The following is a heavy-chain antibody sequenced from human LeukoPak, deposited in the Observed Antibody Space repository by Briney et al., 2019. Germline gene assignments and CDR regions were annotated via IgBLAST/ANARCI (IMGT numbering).Heavy chain of an antibody. Sequence: GGSLRLSCAASGFTFRSYAMSWVRQAPGKGLEWVSGISGGGGSTFYAGSVKGRFTISRDNSKNTLYLRMSSLRAEDTAVYYCVKGIADSRLSSPDYWGQGTLVTVSS. D-gene: IGHD6-13*01. CDR1: GFTFRSYA. CDR2: ISGGGGST. J-gene: IGHJ4*02. V-gene: IGHV3-23*01. CDR3: VKGIADSRLSSPDY.